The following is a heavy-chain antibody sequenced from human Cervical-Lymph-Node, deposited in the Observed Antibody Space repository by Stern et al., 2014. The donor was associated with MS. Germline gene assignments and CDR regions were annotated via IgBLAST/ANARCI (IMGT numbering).Heavy chain of an antibody. V-gene: IGHV3-74*02. CDR3: ATLGWADY. CDR2: IDSDGSTT. Sequence: VQLVQSGGGLVQPGGSLRLSCAASGFSFSGYWMHWVRQAPGKGLVWVSRIDSDGSTTGYADSVKGRFTISRDNAKNTLYLQMNSLRAEDTAVYYCATLGWADYWGQGTLVTVSS. J-gene: IGHJ4*02. CDR1: GFSFSGYW. D-gene: IGHD5-24*01.